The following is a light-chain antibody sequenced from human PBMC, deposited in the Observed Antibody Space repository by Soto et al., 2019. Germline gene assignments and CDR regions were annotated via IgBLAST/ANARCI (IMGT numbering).Light chain of an antibody. CDR2: GNI. J-gene: IGLJ1*01. CDR3: QSYDSSLSGSKV. Sequence: QSVLTQPPSVSGAPGQRVTISCTGSSSNIGAGYDVHWYQQRPGTAPKLLIFGNINRPSGVPDRFSGSKSGTSASLAITGLQAEDEGDYYCQSYDSSLSGSKVFGTGTKLTVL. CDR1: SSNIGAGYD. V-gene: IGLV1-40*01.